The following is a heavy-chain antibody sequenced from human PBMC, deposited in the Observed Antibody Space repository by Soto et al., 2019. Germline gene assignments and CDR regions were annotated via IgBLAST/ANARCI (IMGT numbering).Heavy chain of an antibody. CDR1: GFTFSSYA. Sequence: GGSLRLSCSASGFTFSSYAMHWVRQAPGKGLVYVSAISSNGGSTYYADSVKGRFTISRDNSKNTLYLQMSSLRAEDTAVYYCVKDLGAGYSSSWYVGYFQHWGQGTLVTVSS. CDR3: VKDLGAGYSSSWYVGYFQH. V-gene: IGHV3-64D*08. J-gene: IGHJ1*01. D-gene: IGHD6-13*01. CDR2: ISSNGGST.